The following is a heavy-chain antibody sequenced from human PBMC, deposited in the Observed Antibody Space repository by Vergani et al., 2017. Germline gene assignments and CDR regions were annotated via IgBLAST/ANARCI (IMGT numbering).Heavy chain of an antibody. D-gene: IGHD6-19*01. CDR3: ARGVGGWYRY. V-gene: IGHV4-31*03. CDR2: INHSGST. J-gene: IGHJ4*02. CDR1: GGSISSGGYY. Sequence: QVQLQESGPGLVKPSQTLSLTCTVSGGSISSGGYYWSWIRQHPGKGLEWIGEINHSGSTNYNPSLKSRVTISVDTSKNQFSLKLSSVTAADTAVYYCARGVGGWYRYWGQGTLVTVSS.